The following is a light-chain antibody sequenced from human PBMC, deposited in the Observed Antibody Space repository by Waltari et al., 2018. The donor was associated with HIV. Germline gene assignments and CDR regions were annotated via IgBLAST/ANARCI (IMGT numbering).Light chain of an antibody. CDR3: QQYSNWPRT. J-gene: IGKJ1*01. CDR1: QAINTK. Sequence: IVMTQSPAPLSVSPGERVTVSCRASQAINTKLAWYQHKPGQAPRLLIYGASTRDTGIPARFSGGGSGTEFTLTISSLQSEDFAIYYCQQYSNWPRTFGQGTQVEIK. V-gene: IGKV3-15*01. CDR2: GAS.